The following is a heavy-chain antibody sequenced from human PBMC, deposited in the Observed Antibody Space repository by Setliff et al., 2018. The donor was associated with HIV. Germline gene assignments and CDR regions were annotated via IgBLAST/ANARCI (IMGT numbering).Heavy chain of an antibody. V-gene: IGHV4-34*01. J-gene: IGHJ6*03. CDR1: GGSFTGYY. CDR2: INHGGTT. CDR3: SRALPKHYHVYYYRDL. Sequence: PSETLSLTCAVYGGSFTGYYWTWIRQSPGMGLEWIGEINHGGTTNYNPSLKSRVTISVDTSKNQFSLKLTSMTAADTAVYYCSRALPKHYHVYYYRDLWSQGTAVTVSS.